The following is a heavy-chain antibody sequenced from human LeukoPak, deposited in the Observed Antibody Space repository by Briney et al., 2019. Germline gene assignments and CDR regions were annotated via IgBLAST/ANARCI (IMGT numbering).Heavy chain of an antibody. V-gene: IGHV3-48*02. CDR1: GFIFSSFS. J-gene: IGHJ4*02. D-gene: IGHD4-23*01. CDR3: ARRGPGGNSPPNYFDY. CDR2: ISGGSNTI. Sequence: GGSLRLSCAASGFIFSSFSMNWVRQAPGKGLEWVSYISGGSNTIYYADSVKGRFTISRDNARNSLYLQMNNLRDEHTAVYYCARRGPGGNSPPNYFDYWGQGTLLTVSS.